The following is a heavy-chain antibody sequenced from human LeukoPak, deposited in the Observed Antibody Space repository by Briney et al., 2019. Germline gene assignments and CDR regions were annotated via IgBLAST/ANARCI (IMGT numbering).Heavy chain of an antibody. CDR2: ITASAGST. D-gene: IGHD3-3*01. Sequence: PGGSLRLSCAASGFIFSDYAMSWVRLAPGKGLEWVSAITASAGSTYYADSVKGRFAISRDNSENILYLRMNSLRADDTAVYYCAKFLGESLGHYYGMDVWGQGTTVTVSS. CDR3: AKFLGESLGHYYGMDV. V-gene: IGHV3-23*01. J-gene: IGHJ6*02. CDR1: GFIFSDYA.